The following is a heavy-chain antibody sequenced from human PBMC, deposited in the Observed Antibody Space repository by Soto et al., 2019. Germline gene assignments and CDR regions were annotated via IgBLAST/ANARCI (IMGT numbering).Heavy chain of an antibody. V-gene: IGHV3-23*01. D-gene: IGHD6-19*01. CDR2: ISGSGGST. Sequence: EVQLLESGGGLVQPGGSLRLSCAASGFTFSSYAMSWVRQAPGKGLEWVSAISGSGGSTYYADSVKGRFTISRDNSKNTLYLQMNSLRAEDTAVYYWANAAGQWLVLWGMDVWGQGTTVTVSS. CDR3: ANAAGQWLVLWGMDV. CDR1: GFTFSSYA. J-gene: IGHJ6*02.